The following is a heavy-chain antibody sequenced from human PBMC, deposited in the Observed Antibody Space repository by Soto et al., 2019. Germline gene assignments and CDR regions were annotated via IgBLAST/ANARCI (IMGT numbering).Heavy chain of an antibody. J-gene: IGHJ6*02. CDR1: GGSISSGGYY. Sequence: QVQLQESGPGLVKPSQTLSLTCTVSGGSISSGGYYWTWIRQHPGKGLEWIGDNYYSGITYYNPSLKSRVTITLDTSKNQFSLKLSSVTAADTAVYYCATGSSIAGLYYGMDVWGQGTTVTVSS. V-gene: IGHV4-31*03. D-gene: IGHD6-6*01. CDR3: ATGSSIAGLYYGMDV. CDR2: NYYSGIT.